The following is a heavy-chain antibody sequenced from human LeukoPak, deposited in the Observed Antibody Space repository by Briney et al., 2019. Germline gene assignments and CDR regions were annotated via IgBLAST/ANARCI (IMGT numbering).Heavy chain of an antibody. CDR3: ANFGRDWNVDYYYYYMDV. Sequence: GGSLRLSCAASGFTFSSYWMHWVRQAPGKGLVWVSRINSDGSSASYADSVKGRFTISRDNSKNTLYLQMNRLRAEDTAVYYCANFGRDWNVDYYYYYMDVWGKGTTVTVSS. D-gene: IGHD1-1*01. CDR1: GFTFSSYW. CDR2: INSDGSSA. V-gene: IGHV3-74*01. J-gene: IGHJ6*03.